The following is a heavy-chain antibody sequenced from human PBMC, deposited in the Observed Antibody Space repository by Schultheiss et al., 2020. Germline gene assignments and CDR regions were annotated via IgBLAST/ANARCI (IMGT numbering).Heavy chain of an antibody. D-gene: IGHD5-18*01. J-gene: IGHJ5*02. Sequence: SVKASCKASGGTFSSYAISWVRQAPGQGLEWMGGIIPIFGTANYAQKFQGRVTITADESTSTAYMELSSLRSEDTAVYYCAREGDTAMAPHWFDPWGQGTLVTVAS. CDR2: IIPIFGTA. V-gene: IGHV1-69*01. CDR3: AREGDTAMAPHWFDP. CDR1: GGTFSSYA.